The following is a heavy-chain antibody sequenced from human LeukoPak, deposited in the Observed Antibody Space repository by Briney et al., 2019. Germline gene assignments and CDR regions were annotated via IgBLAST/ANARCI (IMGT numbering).Heavy chain of an antibody. D-gene: IGHD5-24*01. Sequence: GGSLRLSCAASGFTFSTHSMSWVRQAPGKGLDWVSSIDSSSSHIYYADSMEGRFTISRANAKNSLFLQMNSLRAEDTAVYYCARDFRTQVDGYTPPYYIDDGNRGALPTVSS. V-gene: IGHV3-21*01. J-gene: IGHJ4*02. CDR2: IDSSSSHI. CDR3: ARDFRTQVDGYTPPYYIDD. CDR1: GFTFSTHS.